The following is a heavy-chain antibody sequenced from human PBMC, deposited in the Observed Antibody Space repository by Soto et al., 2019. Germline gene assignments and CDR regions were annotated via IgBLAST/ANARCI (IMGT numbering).Heavy chain of an antibody. CDR1: GGTFSSYA. D-gene: IGHD3-10*01. Sequence: ASVKVSCKASGGTFSSYAISWVRQAPGQGLEWMGGIIPIFGTANYAQKFQGRVTITADESTSTAYMELSSLRSEDTAVYYCARGTGGYYGSGSYLKNWGQGTLVTV. V-gene: IGHV1-69*13. CDR3: ARGTGGYYGSGSYLKN. J-gene: IGHJ4*02. CDR2: IIPIFGTA.